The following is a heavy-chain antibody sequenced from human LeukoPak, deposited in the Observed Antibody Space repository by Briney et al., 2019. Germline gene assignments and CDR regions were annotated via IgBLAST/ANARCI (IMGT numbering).Heavy chain of an antibody. V-gene: IGHV3-74*01. CDR3: ARDYSGSPYYFDY. CDR2: ISSDGTYT. D-gene: IGHD1-26*01. CDR1: GFTFSSHL. J-gene: IGHJ4*02. Sequence: GGSLRLSCAASGFTFSSHLMHWVRQAPGKGLVWVSRISSDGTYTNYADSVRGRFTISRDNAKNTLYLQMNSLRAEDTAVYYCARDYSGSPYYFDYWGQGTLVTVSS.